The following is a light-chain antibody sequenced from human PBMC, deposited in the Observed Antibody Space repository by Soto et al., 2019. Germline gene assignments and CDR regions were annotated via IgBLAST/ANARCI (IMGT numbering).Light chain of an antibody. CDR2: GAS. CDR1: QSVSSSY. V-gene: IGKV3-20*01. CDR3: QQYGNAPFT. J-gene: IGKJ3*01. Sequence: EIGLTQSPGTLSFSPGELATLTCRASQSVSSSYLAWFQQKPGQAPRLLIYGASSRATGIPDRFSGSGSGTDFTLTISRLEPEDFAVYYCQQYGNAPFTFGPGTKVDIK.